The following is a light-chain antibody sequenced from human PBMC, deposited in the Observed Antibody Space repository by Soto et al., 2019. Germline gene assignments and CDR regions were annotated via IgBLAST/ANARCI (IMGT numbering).Light chain of an antibody. CDR2: GNS. CDR3: QSYDSSLSGGGV. J-gene: IGLJ1*01. Sequence: QSVLTQPPSVSGAPGQTVTISCTGSSSNIGAGYDVHWYQQLPGTAPKLLIYGNSNRPSGVPDRFSGSKSGTSASLAITGLQAEDEADYYCQSYDSSLSGGGVFGTGTKVTVL. CDR1: SSNIGAGYD. V-gene: IGLV1-40*01.